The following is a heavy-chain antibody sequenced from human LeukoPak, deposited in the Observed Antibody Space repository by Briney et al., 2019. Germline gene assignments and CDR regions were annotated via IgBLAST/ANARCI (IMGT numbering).Heavy chain of an antibody. J-gene: IGHJ4*02. CDR3: AKYYYDSSGPWDYFDY. Sequence: GGSLRLSCAASGFTFSSYAMSWVRQAPGKGLEWVSAISGSGGSTYYADSVKGRFTISRDNSKNTLYLQMNSLRAEDTAVYYCAKYYYDSSGPWDYFDYWGQGTLVTVSS. D-gene: IGHD3-22*01. CDR1: GFTFSSYA. V-gene: IGHV3-23*01. CDR2: ISGSGGST.